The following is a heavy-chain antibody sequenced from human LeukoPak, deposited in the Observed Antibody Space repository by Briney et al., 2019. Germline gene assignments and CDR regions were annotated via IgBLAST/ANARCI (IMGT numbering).Heavy chain of an antibody. CDR1: GFTFSSYG. Sequence: GGSLRLSCAASGFTFSSYGMHWVRQAPGKGLEWVAVISYDGSNKYYADSVKGRFTISRDNSKNTLYLQMNSLRAEDTAVYYCAKDQGVGATTPPYYYYYGMDVWGQGTTVTVSS. CDR2: ISYDGSNK. V-gene: IGHV3-30*18. J-gene: IGHJ6*02. CDR3: AKDQGVGATTPPYYYYYGMDV. D-gene: IGHD1-26*01.